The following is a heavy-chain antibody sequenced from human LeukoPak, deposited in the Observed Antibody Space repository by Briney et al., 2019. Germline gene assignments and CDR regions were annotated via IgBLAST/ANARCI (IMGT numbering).Heavy chain of an antibody. CDR2: IYYSGST. D-gene: IGHD3-16*01. J-gene: IGHJ4*02. CDR3: ARGGFDQFDY. V-gene: IGHV4-39*07. CDR1: GGSISSSSYY. Sequence: SETLSLTCTVSGGSISSSSYYWGWISQPPGKGLEWIGSIYYSGSTYYNPSLKSRVTISVDTSKNQFSLKLSSVTAADTAVYYCARGGFDQFDYWGQGTLVTVSS.